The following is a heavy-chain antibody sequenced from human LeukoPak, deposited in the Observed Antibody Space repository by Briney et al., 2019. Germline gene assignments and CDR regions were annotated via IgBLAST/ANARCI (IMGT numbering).Heavy chain of an antibody. V-gene: IGHV7-4-1*02. CDR3: ASTEGYDFWSGYRLQH. Sequence: ASVKVSCKASGYTFTSYAMNWVRQAPGQGLEWMGWINTNTGNPTYALGFTGRFVFSLDTSVSTAYLQISSLKAEDTAVYYCASTEGYDFWSGYRLQHWGQGTLVTVSS. D-gene: IGHD3-3*01. CDR2: INTNTGNP. CDR1: GYTFTSYA. J-gene: IGHJ1*01.